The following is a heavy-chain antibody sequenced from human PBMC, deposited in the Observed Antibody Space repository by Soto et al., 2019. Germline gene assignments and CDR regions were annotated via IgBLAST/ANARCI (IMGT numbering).Heavy chain of an antibody. CDR1: GYSFTNYP. CDR2: IIPIFGTA. D-gene: IGHD6-19*01. J-gene: IGHJ4*02. Sequence: VKVSCKASGYSFTNYPIAWVRRAPGQGLEWMGGIIPIFGTANYAQKFQGRVTITADKSTSTAYMELSSLRSEDTAVYYCARYSSGWYYFDYWGQGTLVTVSS. CDR3: ARYSSGWYYFDY. V-gene: IGHV1-69*13.